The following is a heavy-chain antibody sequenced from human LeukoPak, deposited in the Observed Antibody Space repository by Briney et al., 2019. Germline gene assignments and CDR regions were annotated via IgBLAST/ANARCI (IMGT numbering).Heavy chain of an antibody. J-gene: IGHJ6*02. CDR1: GYTFTSYA. Sequence: GASVKVSCKASGYTFTSYAMNWVRQAPGQGLEWMGWINTNTGNPTYAQGFTGRFVFSLDTSVSTAYLQISSLKAEDTAVYYCARDTVNTAMDYYYYGMDVWGQGTTVTVSS. CDR2: INTNTGNP. CDR3: ARDTVNTAMDYYYYGMDV. D-gene: IGHD5-18*01. V-gene: IGHV7-4-1*02.